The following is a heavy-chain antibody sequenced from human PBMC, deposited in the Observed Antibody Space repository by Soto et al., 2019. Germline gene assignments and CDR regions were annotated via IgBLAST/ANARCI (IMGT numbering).Heavy chain of an antibody. D-gene: IGHD4-17*01. CDR3: ATESGSTYGYFDY. Sequence: SETLSLTCTVSGDSITTSGDYWSWIRQSPGKGLEWIGYISNSGSTGYNPSLKTRLSMSVDRSKNQFTLRLTSVTAADTAVYFCATESGSTYGYFDYWGQGTQVTVSS. V-gene: IGHV4-30-4*01. CDR2: ISNSGST. CDR1: GDSITTSGDY. J-gene: IGHJ4*02.